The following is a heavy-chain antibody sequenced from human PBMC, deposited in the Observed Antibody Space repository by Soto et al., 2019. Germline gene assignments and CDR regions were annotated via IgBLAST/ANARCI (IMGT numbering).Heavy chain of an antibody. V-gene: IGHV4-30-2*01. CDR1: GGSISTGDYP. CDR3: ARGARGGHKWFDP. CDR2: IYHGRSS. J-gene: IGHJ5*02. D-gene: IGHD3-3*01. Sequence: QLQLQESGSGLVKPSQTLSLTCAVSGGSISTGDYPWSWIRQPLGKGLEWIGYIYHGRSSFYNPSLKSRVTISVDRSKNQFSLKLSSVTAADTAVYYCARGARGGHKWFDPWGQGTLVTVSS.